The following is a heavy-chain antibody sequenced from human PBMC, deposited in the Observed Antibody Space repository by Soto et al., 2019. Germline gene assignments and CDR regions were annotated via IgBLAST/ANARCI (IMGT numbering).Heavy chain of an antibody. CDR2: ISGSGGST. CDR1: GFTFSSYD. V-gene: IGHV3-23*01. CDR3: STPVYCSSTSCFRWFDP. D-gene: IGHD2-2*01. Sequence: EVQLLESGGGLVQPGGSLRLSCAASGFTFSSYDMSWVRQAPGKGLEWVSAISGSGGSTYYADSVKGRFTISRDNSKNTLYLQMNSRRADDTAVYYCSTPVYCSSTSCFRWFDPWGQGTLVTVSS. J-gene: IGHJ5*02.